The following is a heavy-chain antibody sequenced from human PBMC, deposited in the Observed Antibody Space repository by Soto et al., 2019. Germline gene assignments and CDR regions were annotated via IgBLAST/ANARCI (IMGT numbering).Heavy chain of an antibody. CDR1: GGSISTYY. Sequence: SETLSLTCSVSGGSISTYYWSWIRQPAGKGLEWIGRIYRSGGTNFNPSLMSRVSMSVDTSKKQFSLKLSSVVAADTAVYYCARGAAAGVDYGMDVWGQGTTVTVSS. CDR2: IYRSGGT. V-gene: IGHV4-4*07. D-gene: IGHD6-13*01. J-gene: IGHJ6*02. CDR3: ARGAAAGVDYGMDV.